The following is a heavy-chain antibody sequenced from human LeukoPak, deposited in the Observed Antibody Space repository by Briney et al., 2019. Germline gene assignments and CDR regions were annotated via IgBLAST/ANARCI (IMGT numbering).Heavy chain of an antibody. CDR2: MNPNSGNT. CDR3: ARDISYGSFGY. CDR1: GYTFTSYG. Sequence: ASVKVSCKASGYTFTSYGINWVRQATGQGLEWMGWMNPNSGNTGYAQKFQGRVTITRNTSISTAYMELRSLRSDDTAVYYCARDISYGSFGYWGQGTLVTVSS. V-gene: IGHV1-8*03. D-gene: IGHD4-17*01. J-gene: IGHJ4*02.